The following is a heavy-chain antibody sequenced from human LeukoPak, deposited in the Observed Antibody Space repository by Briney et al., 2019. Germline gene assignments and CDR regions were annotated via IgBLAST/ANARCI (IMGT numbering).Heavy chain of an antibody. CDR1: GFTFSSYG. V-gene: IGHV3-33*06. CDR3: AKADYGDPPGAFDI. CDR2: IWYDGSNK. D-gene: IGHD4/OR15-4a*01. Sequence: SGGSLRLSCAASGFTFSSYGMHWVRQAPGKGLEWVAVIWYDGSNKYYADSVKGRFTISRDNSKNTLYLQMNSLRAEDTAVYYCAKADYGDPPGAFDIWGQGTMVTVSS. J-gene: IGHJ3*02.